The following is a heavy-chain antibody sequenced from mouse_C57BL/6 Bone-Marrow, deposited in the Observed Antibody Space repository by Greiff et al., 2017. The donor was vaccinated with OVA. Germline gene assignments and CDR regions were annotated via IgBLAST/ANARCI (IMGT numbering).Heavy chain of an antibody. CDR3: TFDGYYFDY. CDR2: IDPENGDT. Sequence: VQLQQSGAELVRPGASVKLSCTASGFNIKDDYMHWVKQRPEQGLEWIGWIDPENGDTEYASKFQGKATITADTSSNTAYLQLSSLTSEANAVYNCTFDGYYFDYWGQGTTLTVSS. V-gene: IGHV14-4*01. J-gene: IGHJ2*01. D-gene: IGHD2-3*01. CDR1: GFNIKDDY.